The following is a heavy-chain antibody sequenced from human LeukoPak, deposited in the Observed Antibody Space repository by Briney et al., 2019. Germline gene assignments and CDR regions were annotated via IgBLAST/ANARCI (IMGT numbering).Heavy chain of an antibody. J-gene: IGHJ4*02. CDR1: GSTLTELP. D-gene: IGHD2-21*02. V-gene: IGHV1-24*01. CDR3: ATGDPFCSGDCYSPFDY. CDR2: FDPEDGQP. Sequence: ASVKVSCKISGSTLTELPIHWVRQAPGKGPEWMGDFDPEDGQPIYAQKFQGRVTITGDTSTDTAYMELSSLRSEDTAVYYCATGDPFCSGDCYSPFDYWGQGTLVTVSS.